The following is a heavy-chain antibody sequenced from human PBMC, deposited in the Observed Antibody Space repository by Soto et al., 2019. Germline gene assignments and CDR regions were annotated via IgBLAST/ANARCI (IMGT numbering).Heavy chain of an antibody. V-gene: IGHV3-30*18. CDR1: GFTFSSSG. J-gene: IGHJ3*01. CDR2: ISYDGSNK. D-gene: IGHD3-10*01. Sequence: QVQLVESGGGVVQPGRSLRLSCAASGFTFSSSGMHWVRQAPGKGLEWVAVISYDGSNKDYADSVKGRFTISRDNSKNTLYLQMNSLRAEDTALYYCSKLGDWGQGTMVTVSS. CDR3: SKLGD.